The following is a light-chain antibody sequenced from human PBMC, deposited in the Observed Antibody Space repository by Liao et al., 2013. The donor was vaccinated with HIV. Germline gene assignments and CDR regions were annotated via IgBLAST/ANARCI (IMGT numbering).Light chain of an antibody. V-gene: IGLV3-21*04. Sequence: SYVLTQPSSLSVAPGKTARMTCGGNSIGSKSVHWYQQKPGQAPVLVISHDTDRPSGIPARFSGSNSGNTATLTISRVEAGDEADYYCQVWDSSSDHPVFGGGTKLTVL. CDR2: HDT. CDR3: QVWDSSSDHPV. J-gene: IGLJ2*01. CDR1: SIGSKS.